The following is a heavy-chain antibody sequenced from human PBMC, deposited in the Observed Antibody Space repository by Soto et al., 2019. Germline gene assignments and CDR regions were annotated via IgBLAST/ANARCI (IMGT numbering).Heavy chain of an antibody. V-gene: IGHV3-11*01. CDR1: GFTFSDYY. Sequence: GGSLRLSYAASGFTFSDYYMSWIRQAPGRGLEWVSYISSSDTIYYADSVKGRFTISRDNAKNSLYLQMNSLRAEDTAMYYCARDLGYYDSSGYFDYWGQGTLVTVSS. CDR2: ISSSDTI. J-gene: IGHJ4*02. D-gene: IGHD3-22*01. CDR3: ARDLGYYDSSGYFDY.